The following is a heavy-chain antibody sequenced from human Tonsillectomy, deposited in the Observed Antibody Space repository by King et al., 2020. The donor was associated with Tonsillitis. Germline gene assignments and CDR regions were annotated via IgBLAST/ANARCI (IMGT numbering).Heavy chain of an antibody. D-gene: IGHD4-17*01. CDR3: AMSTVTTADLGY. Sequence: VQLVESGAEVKKPGESLKISCMGSGYSFSNSWIAWVRQVPGKGLEWMGIIYPGDSDTRYSPSFQGQVTISADKSISTAYLQWSSLKASDTAMYYCAMSTVTTADLGYWGQGTLVSVSS. CDR2: IYPGDSDT. CDR1: GYSFSNSW. J-gene: IGHJ4*02. V-gene: IGHV5-51*03.